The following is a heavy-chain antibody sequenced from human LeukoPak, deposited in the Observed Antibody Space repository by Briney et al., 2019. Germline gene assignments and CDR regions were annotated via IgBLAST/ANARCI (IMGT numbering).Heavy chain of an antibody. CDR1: GGSISSGTYY. D-gene: IGHD6-6*01. Sequence: PSETLSLTCTVSGGSISSGTYYWSWIRQPAGKGLEWIGHIYTSGSTNYNPSLKSRVTISVDKSKNQFSLKLSSVTAADTAVYYCARIAARLYYFDYWGQGTLVTVSS. V-gene: IGHV4-61*09. CDR3: ARIAARLYYFDY. CDR2: IYTSGST. J-gene: IGHJ4*02.